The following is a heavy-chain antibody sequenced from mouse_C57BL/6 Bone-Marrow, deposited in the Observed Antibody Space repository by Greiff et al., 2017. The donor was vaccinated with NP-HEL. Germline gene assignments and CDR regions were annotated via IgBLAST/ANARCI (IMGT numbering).Heavy chain of an antibody. V-gene: IGHV5-6*01. D-gene: IGHD2-3*01. Sequence: EVQLQESGGDLVKPGGSLKLSCAASGFTFSSYGMSWVRQTPDKRLEWVATISSGGSYTYYPDSVKGRFTISRDNAKNTLYLQMSSLKSEDTAMYYCARGGVYEGDYWGQGTTLTVSS. CDR3: ARGGVYEGDY. J-gene: IGHJ2*01. CDR1: GFTFSSYG. CDR2: ISSGGSYT.